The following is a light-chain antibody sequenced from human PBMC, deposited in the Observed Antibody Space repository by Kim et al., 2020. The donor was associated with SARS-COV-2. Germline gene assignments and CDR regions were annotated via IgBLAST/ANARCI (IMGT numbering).Light chain of an antibody. CDR2: CAS. Sequence: SPEETATLSCRASQSVSSSNLAWYQPKPGQAPRLLIYCASSRATGIPDRFSGSGSGTDFTLAISRLEPEDFAVYYCQQYGSSPLTFGGGTKVDIK. J-gene: IGKJ4*01. CDR3: QQYGSSPLT. CDR1: QSVSSSN. V-gene: IGKV3-20*01.